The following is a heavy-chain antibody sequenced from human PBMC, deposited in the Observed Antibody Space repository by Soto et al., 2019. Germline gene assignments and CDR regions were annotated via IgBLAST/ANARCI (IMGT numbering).Heavy chain of an antibody. CDR3: ARENLSDFGVVDY. Sequence: SETLSLTCTVSGGSISSGDYYWSWIRQPPGKGLEWIGYIYYSGSTYYNPSLKSRVTISVDTSKNQFSLKLSSVTAADTAVYYCARENLSDFGVVDYWGQGTLVTVSS. V-gene: IGHV4-30-4*01. D-gene: IGHD3-3*01. CDR1: GGSISSGDYY. CDR2: IYYSGST. J-gene: IGHJ4*02.